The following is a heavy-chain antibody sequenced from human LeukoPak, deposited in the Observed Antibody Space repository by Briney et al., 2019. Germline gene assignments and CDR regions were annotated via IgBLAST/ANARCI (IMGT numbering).Heavy chain of an antibody. CDR3: ARLAYSSSSFYFDY. CDR1: GFTFSSYW. D-gene: IGHD6-6*01. Sequence: PGGSLRLSCAASGFTFSSYWMSWVRQAPGKGLEWVANIKQDGSEKYYVDSVKGRFTISRDNAKNSLYLQMNSLRAEDTAVYYCARLAYSSSSFYFDYWGQGTLVTVSS. CDR2: IKQDGSEK. J-gene: IGHJ4*02. V-gene: IGHV3-7*01.